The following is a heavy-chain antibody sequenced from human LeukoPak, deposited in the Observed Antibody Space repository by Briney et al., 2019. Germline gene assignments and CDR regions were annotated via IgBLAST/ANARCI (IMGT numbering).Heavy chain of an antibody. CDR3: AKLLNDYGDYVFDS. Sequence: GGSLRLSCVASGFTFRVYALTWVRQAPGKGLEWVSAISGSGTRTHYADSVAGRFTISRDNSKNTVYLQMSSLRAEDTAVYYCAKLLNDYGDYVFDSWGQGTLVTVSS. D-gene: IGHD4-17*01. CDR1: GFTFRVYA. CDR2: ISGSGTRT. J-gene: IGHJ5*01. V-gene: IGHV3-23*01.